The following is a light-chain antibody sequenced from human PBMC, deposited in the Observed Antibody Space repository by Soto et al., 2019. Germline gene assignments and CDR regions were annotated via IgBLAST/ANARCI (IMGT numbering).Light chain of an antibody. V-gene: IGKV3-20*01. J-gene: IGKJ4*01. CDR3: QQYGSSPPIA. Sequence: EIVLTQSPGTLSLSPGERATLSCRASQRISSSYLAWYQQKPGQAPRLLIYGASSRATAIPDRFSGGGSGTDFTLTISRLEPEDFAVYYCQQYGSSPPIAFGGGTKVEIK. CDR2: GAS. CDR1: QRISSSY.